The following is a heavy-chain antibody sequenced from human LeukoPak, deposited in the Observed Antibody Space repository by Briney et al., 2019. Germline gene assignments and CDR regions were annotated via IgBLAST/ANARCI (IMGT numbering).Heavy chain of an antibody. CDR3: ARGRFYTSGSYYNRLDY. J-gene: IGHJ4*02. CDR1: GYTFTGYY. CDR2: INPDSGGT. Sequence: ASVKVSCTASGYTFTGYYIHWVRQAPGQGLEWMGWINPDSGGTNYAQKFKGRVTMTWDTSISTAYMELSRLRSDDTAIYYCARGRFYTSGSYYNRLDYWGQGTLVTVSS. V-gene: IGHV1-2*02. D-gene: IGHD3-10*01.